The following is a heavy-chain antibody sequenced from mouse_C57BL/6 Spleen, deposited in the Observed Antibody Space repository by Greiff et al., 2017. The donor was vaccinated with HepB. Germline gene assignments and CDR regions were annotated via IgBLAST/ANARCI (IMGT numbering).Heavy chain of an antibody. V-gene: IGHV14-4*01. Sequence: EVQLQQSGAELVRPGASVKLSCTASGFNIKDDYMHWVKQRPEQGLEWIGWIDPENGDTEYASKFQGKATITADTSSNTAYLQLSSLTSEDTAVYCCTTGLLRGPYWGQGTTLTVSS. J-gene: IGHJ2*01. CDR3: TTGLLRGPY. CDR2: IDPENGDT. CDR1: GFNIKDDY. D-gene: IGHD1-1*01.